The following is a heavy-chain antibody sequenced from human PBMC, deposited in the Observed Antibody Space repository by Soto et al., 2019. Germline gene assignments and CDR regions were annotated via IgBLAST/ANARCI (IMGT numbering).Heavy chain of an antibody. J-gene: IGHJ6*02. CDR2: IYPGDSDT. D-gene: IGHD6-19*01. CDR1: GYSFITYW. V-gene: IGHV5-51*01. Sequence: PGEFLKLSCKASGYSFITYWIGWVRQMPGKGLEWMEIIYPGDSDTKYSPSLQGQVSISADTSISTAYLQWTSLKASDTAMYYCARSRRGAYSSGWYSPSGYYNYGIDVWGQGTKVTVSS. CDR3: ARSRRGAYSSGWYSPSGYYNYGIDV.